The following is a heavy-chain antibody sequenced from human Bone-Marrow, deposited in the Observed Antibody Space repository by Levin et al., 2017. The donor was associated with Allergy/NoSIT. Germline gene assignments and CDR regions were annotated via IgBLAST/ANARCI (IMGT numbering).Heavy chain of an antibody. CDR2: IRSDGKST. CDR3: ARVGQWDRLVGNYLDY. D-gene: IGHD1-26*01. Sequence: PGGSLRLSCAASEFIFSKYWMHWVRQAPGKGLEWVARIRSDGKSTYYADSVKGRFTISRDNAKNTREIQMNSLREEDTALYYCARVGQWDRLVGNYLDYWGPGTQVTVSA. J-gene: IGHJ4*02. V-gene: IGHV3-74*01. CDR1: EFIFSKYW.